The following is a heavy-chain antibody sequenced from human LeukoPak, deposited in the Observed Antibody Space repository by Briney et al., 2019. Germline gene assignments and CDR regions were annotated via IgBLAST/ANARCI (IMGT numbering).Heavy chain of an antibody. Sequence: ASVKVSCKASGYTFTSYDINWVRQATGQGLEWMGWMNPNSGNTGYAQKFQGRATITRNTSISTAYMELSSLRSGDTAVYYCARGRGDGYNYGYYYYMDVWGKGTTVTVSS. V-gene: IGHV1-8*03. CDR2: MNPNSGNT. D-gene: IGHD5-24*01. J-gene: IGHJ6*03. CDR3: ARGRGDGYNYGYYYYMDV. CDR1: GYTFTSYD.